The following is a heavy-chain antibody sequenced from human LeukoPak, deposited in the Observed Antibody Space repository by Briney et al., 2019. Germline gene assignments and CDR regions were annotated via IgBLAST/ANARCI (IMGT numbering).Heavy chain of an antibody. D-gene: IGHD2-2*01. J-gene: IGHJ4*02. V-gene: IGHV4-39*01. CDR3: ARHTMVVPAANDY. CDR2: IYYSGST. Sequence: PSETLSLTRTVSGGTLSSSSYYWGWIRRSTGKGLEWIGSIYYSGSTYYNPSLKSRVTISVGTSKNQFSLKLSSVTAADTAVYYCARHTMVVPAANDYWGQGTLVTVSS. CDR1: GGTLSSSSYY.